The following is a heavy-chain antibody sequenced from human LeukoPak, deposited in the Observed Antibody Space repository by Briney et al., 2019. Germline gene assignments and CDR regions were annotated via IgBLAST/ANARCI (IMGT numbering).Heavy chain of an antibody. CDR1: GFTFSSFAM. J-gene: IGHJ5*02. V-gene: IGHV4-39*07. CDR2: IYYSGST. CDR3: ARAGTIAWAQWDFWSRGGRGFDP. Sequence: GSLRLSCAASGFTFSSFAMSWVRQPPGKGLEWIGSIYYSGSTYYNPSLKSRVTISVDTSKNQFSLKLSSVTAADTAVYYCARAGTIAWAQWDFWSRGGRGFDPWGQGTLVTVSS. D-gene: IGHD3-3*01.